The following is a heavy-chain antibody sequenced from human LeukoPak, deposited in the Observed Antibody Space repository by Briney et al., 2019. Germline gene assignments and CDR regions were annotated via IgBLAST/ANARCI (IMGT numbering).Heavy chain of an antibody. CDR2: IYYSGST. CDR1: GGSISSGDYY. Sequence: SETLSLTCTVSGGSISSGDYYWSWIRQPPGKGLEWIGYIYYSGSTYYNPSLKSRVTISVDTSKNQFSLKLSSVTAADTAVYYCARDSGMTQGMDVWGQGTTVTVSS. J-gene: IGHJ6*02. D-gene: IGHD1-14*01. CDR3: ARDSGMTQGMDV. V-gene: IGHV4-30-4*01.